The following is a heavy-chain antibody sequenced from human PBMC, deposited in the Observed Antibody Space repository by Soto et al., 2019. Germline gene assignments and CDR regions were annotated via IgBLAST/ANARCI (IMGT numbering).Heavy chain of an antibody. V-gene: IGHV3-23*01. Sequence: EVQLLESGGGLVQPGGSLRLSCAASGFIFRSHAMSWVRQAPGKGLEWVSGISGSGGGTNYAASVKGRFTISRDNSKTTLYLQMNSLRVEDTAVYYCAKDDDYWGQGTLVTVSS. CDR3: AKDDDY. CDR2: ISGSGGGT. J-gene: IGHJ4*02. CDR1: GFIFRSHA.